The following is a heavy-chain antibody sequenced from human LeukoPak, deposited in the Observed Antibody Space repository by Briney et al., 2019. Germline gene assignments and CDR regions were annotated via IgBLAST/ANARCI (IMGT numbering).Heavy chain of an antibody. CDR3: ARDTLNGPFVIWLDY. CDR2: ISSGANAE. D-gene: IGHD3-9*01. CDR1: GFSLRSSE. V-gene: IGHV3-48*03. J-gene: IGHJ4*01. Sequence: GGSLRLSCAASGFSLRSSEMNWVRQAPGEGLEWVCHISSGANAEYYVDSVRGRFTMSRDDAKNLLFLQMNSLRAEDTPVYYLARDTLNGPFVIWLDYWGQGGLVT.